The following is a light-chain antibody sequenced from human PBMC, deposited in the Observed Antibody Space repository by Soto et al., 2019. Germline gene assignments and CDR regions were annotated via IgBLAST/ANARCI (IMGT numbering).Light chain of an antibody. J-gene: IGLJ1*01. Sequence: QSALTQPASVSGSPGQSITISCTGTSSNVGGTNYVSWYQQHPDTAPKLMIYHISNRPSGVSNRFSGSKSGNSASLTITGLQAEDEADYYCGAWNTSVSLYVFGTGTKVTVL. CDR2: HIS. CDR1: SSNVGGTNY. V-gene: IGLV2-14*03. CDR3: GAWNTSVSLYV.